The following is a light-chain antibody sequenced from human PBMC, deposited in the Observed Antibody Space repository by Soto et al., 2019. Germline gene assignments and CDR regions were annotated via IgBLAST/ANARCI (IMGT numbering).Light chain of an antibody. Sequence: QSVVTQPPSVSGAPGQRVTISCTGSSSNIGAGYDVHWYQQLPGTAPKLLIYANINRPSGVPDRFSGSKSGTSASLAITGLQAEDEAVYYCQSYDSSLSGVIFGGGTKVTVL. V-gene: IGLV1-40*01. CDR3: QSYDSSLSGVI. CDR1: SSNIGAGYD. CDR2: ANI. J-gene: IGLJ2*01.